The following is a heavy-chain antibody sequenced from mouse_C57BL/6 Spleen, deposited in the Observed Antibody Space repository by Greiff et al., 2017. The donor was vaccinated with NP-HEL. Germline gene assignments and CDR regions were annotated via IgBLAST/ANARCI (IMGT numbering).Heavy chain of an antibody. CDR1: GYTFTSYW. J-gene: IGHJ2*01. CDR3: ARSVTTVVAFDY. CDR2: INPSNGGT. Sequence: QVQLQQSGTELVKPGASVKLSCKASGYTFTSYWMHWVKQRPGQGLEWIGNINPSNGGTNYNEKFKSKATLTVDKSSSTAYMQLSSLTSEDSAVYYCARSVTTVVAFDYWGQGTTLTVSS. D-gene: IGHD1-1*01. V-gene: IGHV1-53*01.